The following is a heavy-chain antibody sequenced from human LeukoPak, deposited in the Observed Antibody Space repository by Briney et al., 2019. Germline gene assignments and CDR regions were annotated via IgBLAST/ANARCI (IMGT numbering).Heavy chain of an antibody. J-gene: IGHJ4*02. CDR2: INAGNGNT. CDR3: ARDRWYYGSGSPNDY. CDR1: GYTFTSYA. Sequence: ASVTVSCKASGYTFTSYAMHWVRQAPGQRLEWMGWINAGNGNTKYPQKFQGRVTITRDTSASTAYMELSSLRSEDTAVYYCARDRWYYGSGSPNDYWGQGTLVTVSS. V-gene: IGHV1-3*01. D-gene: IGHD3-10*01.